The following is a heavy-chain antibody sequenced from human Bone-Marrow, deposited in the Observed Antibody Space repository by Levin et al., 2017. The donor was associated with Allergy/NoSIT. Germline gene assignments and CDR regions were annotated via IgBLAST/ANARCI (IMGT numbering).Heavy chain of an antibody. D-gene: IGHD2-2*01. V-gene: IGHV3-53*01. J-gene: IGHJ6*02. CDR3: ARSRGYCSSTSCHGDYYGMDV. Sequence: GGSLRLSCAASGFTVSSNYMSWVRQAPGKGLEWVSVIYSGGSTYYADSVKGRFTISRDNSKNTLYLQMNSLRAEDTAVYYCARSRGYCSSTSCHGDYYGMDVWGQGTTVTVSS. CDR1: GFTVSSNY. CDR2: IYSGGST.